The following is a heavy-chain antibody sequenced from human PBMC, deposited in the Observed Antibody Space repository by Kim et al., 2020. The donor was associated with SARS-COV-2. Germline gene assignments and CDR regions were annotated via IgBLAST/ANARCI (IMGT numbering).Heavy chain of an antibody. D-gene: IGHD3-22*01. V-gene: IGHV3-30*18. CDR2: ISYDGSNK. CDR3: AKEYYYDSSGPIDY. Sequence: GGSLRLSCAASGFTFSSYGMNWVRQAPGKGLEWVAVISYDGSNKHYADSVKGRFTISRDNSKNTMYLQMNSLRAEDTAVYYCAKEYYYDSSGPIDYWGEGDLCTVS. CDR1: GFTFSSYG. J-gene: IGHJ4*02.